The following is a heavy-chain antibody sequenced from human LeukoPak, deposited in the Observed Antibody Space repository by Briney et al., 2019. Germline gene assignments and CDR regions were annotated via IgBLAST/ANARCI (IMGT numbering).Heavy chain of an antibody. D-gene: IGHD3-16*01. Sequence: PGGSLRLSCAASGFSFSNYWTHWLRHAPGTGLVWVSRIHSDGGSTYAGSVKGRFTISRDNAKNTLYLQMDTLRGEDTAVYYCARGGSTYFDSWGHGTLVTVSS. CDR2: IHSDGGST. CDR3: ARGGSTYFDS. V-gene: IGHV3-74*01. J-gene: IGHJ4*01. CDR1: GFSFSNYW.